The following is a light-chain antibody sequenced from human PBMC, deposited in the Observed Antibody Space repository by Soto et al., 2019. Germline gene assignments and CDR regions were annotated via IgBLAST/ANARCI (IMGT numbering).Light chain of an antibody. Sequence: DIPMTQSPSTLSASVGDRVTITCRASQSISSWVAWYQQKPGKAPKLLIYDASSLESGVPSRFSGSGSGTEFTLTISSLQPDDFATYYCQQYDSYSVTFGQGTKVDI. CDR1: QSISSW. V-gene: IGKV1-5*01. CDR2: DAS. J-gene: IGKJ2*01. CDR3: QQYDSYSVT.